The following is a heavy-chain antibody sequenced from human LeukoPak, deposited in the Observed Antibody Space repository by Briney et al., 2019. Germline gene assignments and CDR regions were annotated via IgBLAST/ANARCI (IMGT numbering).Heavy chain of an antibody. J-gene: IGHJ6*02. CDR2: MNPNSGNT. D-gene: IGHD3-22*01. Sequence: ASVKVSCKASGYTFTSYDINWVRQAPGQGLEWMGWMNPNSGNTGYAQKFQGRVTMTRNTSISTAYMELSSLRSEDTAVYYCARGASYYYDSSGYYEGYYYYYGMDVWGQGTTVTVSS. V-gene: IGHV1-8*01. CDR1: GYTFTSYD. CDR3: ARGASYYYDSSGYYEGYYYYYGMDV.